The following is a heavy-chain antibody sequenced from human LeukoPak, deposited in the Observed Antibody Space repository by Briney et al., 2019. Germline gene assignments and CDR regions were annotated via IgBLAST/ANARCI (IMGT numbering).Heavy chain of an antibody. Sequence: SETLSLTCTVSGGSISSYYWSWIRQPPGKGLEWIGYIYYSGSTNYNPSLKSRVTISVDTSKNQFSLKLSSVTAADTAVYYCAKSSGYYYYYFDYWGQGTLVTVSS. J-gene: IGHJ4*02. CDR2: IYYSGST. V-gene: IGHV4-59*01. CDR3: AKSSGYYYYYFDY. D-gene: IGHD3-22*01. CDR1: GGSISSYY.